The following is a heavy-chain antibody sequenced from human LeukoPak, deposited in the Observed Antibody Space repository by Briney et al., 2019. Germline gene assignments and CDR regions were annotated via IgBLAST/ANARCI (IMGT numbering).Heavy chain of an antibody. D-gene: IGHD3-10*01. V-gene: IGHV3-23*01. Sequence: GGSLRLSCAGSGFTFTGYDMSWVRQAPGQGLEWVSAITGSSGGTYYAQTVKGRFTISRDNSKGTLYLQMNSLRAEDTAVYYCAKSGGSGSYYNPFDYWGQGTLVTVSS. CDR2: ITGSSGGT. CDR1: GFTFTGYD. CDR3: AKSGGSGSYYNPFDY. J-gene: IGHJ4*02.